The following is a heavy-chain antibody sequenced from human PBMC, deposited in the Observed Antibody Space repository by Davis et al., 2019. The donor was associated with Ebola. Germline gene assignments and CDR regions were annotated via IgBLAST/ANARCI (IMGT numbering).Heavy chain of an antibody. J-gene: IGHJ6*03. CDR1: GFTFSSYA. V-gene: IGHV3-23*01. CDR2: ISGSGGST. CDR3: AKEGYSYGGGDYYYYMDV. D-gene: IGHD5-18*01. Sequence: GESLKISCAASGFTFSSYAMSWVRQAPGKGLEWVSAISGSGGSTYYADSVKGRFTISRDNSKNTLYLQMNSLRAEDTAVYYCAKEGYSYGGGDYYYYMDVWGKGTTVTVSS.